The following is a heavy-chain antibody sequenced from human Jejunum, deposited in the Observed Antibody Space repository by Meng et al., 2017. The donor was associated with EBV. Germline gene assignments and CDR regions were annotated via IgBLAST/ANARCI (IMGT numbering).Heavy chain of an antibody. CDR1: GGSFGNFY. CDR3: AGGKYVAWEVLYA. J-gene: IGHJ5*02. Sequence: QVQLQQWGAGLLKPSGAPSPTCGVYGGSFGNFYWSWIRQPPGKGLEWIGEINHSGRTNYDPSLKSRVSISLDTSKNQFSLKLNSVTAADTAVYYCAGGKYVAWEVLYAWGQGTLVTVSS. D-gene: IGHD1-26*01. V-gene: IGHV4-34*01. CDR2: INHSGRT.